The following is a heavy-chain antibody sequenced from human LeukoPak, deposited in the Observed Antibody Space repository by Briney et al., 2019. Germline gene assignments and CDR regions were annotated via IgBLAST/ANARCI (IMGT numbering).Heavy chain of an antibody. D-gene: IGHD6-13*01. J-gene: IGHJ3*02. CDR1: GYTFTSSG. CDR2: ISAYNGNR. Sequence: ASVKVSCKASGYTFTSSGISWVRPAPGQGLEWMRWISAYNGNRNYAQKLQGRVTMTTDASTNTAYMELRSLRSDDTAVYYCARDRGIVAAGPDAFDIWGQGTMVTVSS. V-gene: IGHV1-18*01. CDR3: ARDRGIVAAGPDAFDI.